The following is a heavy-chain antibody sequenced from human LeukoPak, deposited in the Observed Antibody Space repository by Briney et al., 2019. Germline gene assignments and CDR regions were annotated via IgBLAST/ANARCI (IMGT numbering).Heavy chain of an antibody. CDR2: IYPGDSDT. D-gene: IGHD3-22*01. CDR3: ARALYYYDSSGYYYYFDY. V-gene: IGHV5-51*01. Sequence: GASLKISCKGSGYSFTTNWIGWVRQMPGKGLEWMGIIYPGDSDTRYSPSFQGQVTISADKSISTAYLQWSSLKASDTALYYCARALYYYDSSGYYYYFDYWGQGTLVTVSS. CDR1: GYSFTTNW. J-gene: IGHJ4*02.